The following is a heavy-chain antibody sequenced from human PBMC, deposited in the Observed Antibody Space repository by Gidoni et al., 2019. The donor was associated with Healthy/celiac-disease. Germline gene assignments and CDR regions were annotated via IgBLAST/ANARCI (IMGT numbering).Heavy chain of an antibody. D-gene: IGHD2-15*01. Sequence: EVQLVESGGGLVQPGGSLRLSCAASGFTFSSYSMNWVRQAPGKGLEWVSYISSSSSTIYYADSVKGRFTISRDNAKNSLYLQMNSLRAEDTAVHYCARAPSIVVVVAALDYWGQGTLVTVSS. CDR1: GFTFSSYS. CDR3: ARAPSIVVVVAALDY. V-gene: IGHV3-48*01. CDR2: ISSSSSTI. J-gene: IGHJ4*02.